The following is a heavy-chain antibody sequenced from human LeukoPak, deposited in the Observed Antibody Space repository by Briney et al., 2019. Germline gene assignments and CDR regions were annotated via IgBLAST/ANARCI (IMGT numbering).Heavy chain of an antibody. V-gene: IGHV1-2*02. CDR2: INPKSGGT. D-gene: IGHD1-20*01. CDR3: ARDNLRYFDY. Sequence: ASVKVSRKASGYTFTDYYMHWVRQAPGQGLEWMGWINPKSGGTNYAQQFQGRVTMTRDTSISTAYMELSRLRSDDTAMYYCARDNLRYFDYWGQGTLVTVSS. J-gene: IGHJ4*02. CDR1: GYTFTDYY.